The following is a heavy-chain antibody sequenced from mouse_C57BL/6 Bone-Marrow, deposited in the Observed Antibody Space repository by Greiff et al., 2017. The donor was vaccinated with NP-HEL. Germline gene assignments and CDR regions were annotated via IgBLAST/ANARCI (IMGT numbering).Heavy chain of an antibody. Sequence: QVQLKESGAELVRPGASVTLSCKASGYTFTDYEMHGVKQTPVHGLEWIGAIDPETGGTAYNQKFKGKAILTADKSSSTAYMELRSLTSEDSAVYYCTREGTGAWFAYWGQGTLVTVSA. J-gene: IGHJ3*01. V-gene: IGHV1-15*01. CDR3: TREGTGAWFAY. D-gene: IGHD3-3*01. CDR2: IDPETGGT. CDR1: GYTFTDYE.